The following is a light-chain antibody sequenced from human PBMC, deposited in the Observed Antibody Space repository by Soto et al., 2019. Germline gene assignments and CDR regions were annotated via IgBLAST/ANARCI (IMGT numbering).Light chain of an antibody. CDR2: DAS. V-gene: IGKV3-11*01. CDR3: QQRSDGIT. Sequence: EIVLTQSPATLSLSPGERAALSCRASQSVSSYLAWYQQRPGQAPRLLIFDASNRAPGIPARFSGSGSGTDFTLTISSLEPEDFAVYYCQQRSDGITFGQGTRLEI. J-gene: IGKJ5*01. CDR1: QSVSSY.